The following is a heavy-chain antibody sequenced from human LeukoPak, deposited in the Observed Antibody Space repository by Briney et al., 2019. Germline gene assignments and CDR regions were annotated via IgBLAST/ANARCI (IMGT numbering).Heavy chain of an antibody. J-gene: IGHJ4*02. Sequence: ASVKVFCKASGGTFSSYGISWVRQAPGQGLEWMGRIIPILDITNYAQKFQGRVAITADKTTSTAYMDLSSLRSEDTAVYYCARDSTYSSSGFDCWGQGTLVTVSS. D-gene: IGHD6-6*01. CDR3: ARDSTYSSSGFDC. CDR1: GGTFSSYG. V-gene: IGHV1-69*04. CDR2: IIPILDIT.